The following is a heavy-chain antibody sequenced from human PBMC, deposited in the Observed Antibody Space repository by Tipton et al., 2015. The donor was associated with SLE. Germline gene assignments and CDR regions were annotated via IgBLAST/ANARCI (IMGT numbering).Heavy chain of an antibody. V-gene: IGHV4-61*02. CDR3: ARGFCTGTSCSGRALDC. CDR2: IYTSGST. D-gene: IGHD2-2*01. CDR1: GGSISSGSYY. J-gene: IGHJ4*02. Sequence: TLSLTCTVSGGSISSGSYYWSWIRQPAGKALEWIGRIYTSGSTNYNPSLKSRVTISVDTSKNQFSLNLSSVTAADTAVYYCARGFCTGTSCSGRALDCWGQGTLVTVSS.